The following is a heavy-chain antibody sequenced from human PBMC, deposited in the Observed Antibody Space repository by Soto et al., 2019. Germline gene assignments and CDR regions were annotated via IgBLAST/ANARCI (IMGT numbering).Heavy chain of an antibody. D-gene: IGHD6-6*01. Sequence: QLQLQESGPGLVKPSETLSLTCTVSGGSISSSSYYWGWIRQPPGKGLEWIGSIYYSGSTYYNPSLKSRVTISVDTSKNQFSLKLSSVTAADTAVYYCARLDIAARLSLVYWGQGTLVTVSS. V-gene: IGHV4-39*01. CDR3: ARLDIAARLSLVY. J-gene: IGHJ4*02. CDR2: IYYSGST. CDR1: GGSISSSSYY.